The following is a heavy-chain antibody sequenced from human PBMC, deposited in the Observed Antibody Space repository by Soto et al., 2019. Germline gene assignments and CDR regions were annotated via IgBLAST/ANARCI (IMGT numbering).Heavy chain of an antibody. Sequence: GGSLRLSCAASGFTFSSYAMTWVRQAPGKGLEWVSSILGSGRGTYYADSVKGRFTISRDNSKNTLYLQMNSLRADDTAVYYCAKGMQWLDQNDWGQGTLVTVSS. J-gene: IGHJ4*02. CDR1: GFTFSSYA. CDR3: AKGMQWLDQND. V-gene: IGHV3-23*01. D-gene: IGHD6-19*01. CDR2: ILGSGRGT.